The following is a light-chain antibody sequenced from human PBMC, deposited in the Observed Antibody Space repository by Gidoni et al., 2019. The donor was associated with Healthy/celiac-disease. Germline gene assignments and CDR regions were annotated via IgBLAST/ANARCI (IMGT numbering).Light chain of an antibody. CDR3: QQYGSSPGS. V-gene: IGKV3-20*01. J-gene: IGKJ2*04. CDR1: QSVSSSY. Sequence: EIVLTQSPGTLSLSPGERATLSCRASQSVSSSYLAWYQQKPGQAPRLLIYGASSRAPGIPDRFSGSGSGTDFTLTISRLEPEDFAVYYCQQYGSSPGSFXQXTKLEIK. CDR2: GAS.